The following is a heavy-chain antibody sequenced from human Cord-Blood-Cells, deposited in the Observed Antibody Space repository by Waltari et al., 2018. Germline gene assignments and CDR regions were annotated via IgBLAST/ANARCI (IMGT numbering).Heavy chain of an antibody. D-gene: IGHD6-6*01. CDR3: ARHNLEYSSSSGEDWFDP. CDR1: GGTFSSYA. CDR2: IIPIFGTA. V-gene: IGHV1-69*01. Sequence: QVQLVQSGAEVKKPGSSVKVSCKASGGTFSSYAISWVRQAPGQGLEWMGGIIPIFGTANYAQKFQGRVTITADESTSTAYMELSSLRSEDTAVYYCARHNLEYSSSSGEDWFDPWGQGTLVTVSS. J-gene: IGHJ5*02.